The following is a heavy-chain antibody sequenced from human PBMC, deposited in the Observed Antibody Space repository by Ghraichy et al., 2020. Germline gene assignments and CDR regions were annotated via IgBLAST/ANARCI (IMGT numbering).Heavy chain of an antibody. J-gene: IGHJ4*02. V-gene: IGHV3-33*01. CDR1: GFNFSSYG. CDR2: IWFNGNNK. D-gene: IGHD5-18*01. CDR3: VREYGRGYSYGPFEF. Sequence: GESLNISCEASGFNFSSYGMHWVRQAPGKGLEWVAVIWFNGNNKYYADSMKGRFTISRDNSKNTLYLQMDSLRVEDTALYYCVREYGRGYSYGPFEFWGQGTLVTVSS.